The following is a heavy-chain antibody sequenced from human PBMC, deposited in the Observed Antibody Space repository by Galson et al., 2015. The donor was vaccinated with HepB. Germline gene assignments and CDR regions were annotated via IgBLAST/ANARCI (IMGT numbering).Heavy chain of an antibody. CDR3: ARDRGGGYGSGHAEYFQH. Sequence: SLRLSCAASGFNFSSYSMNWVRQAPGQGLGWVSSISRGSSYIYYADSVKGRFTISRDNAKNSLYLQMNSPRAEDTAVYYCARDRGGGYGSGHAEYFQHWGQGTLVTVSS. D-gene: IGHD6-19*01. V-gene: IGHV3-21*01. J-gene: IGHJ1*01. CDR2: ISRGSSYI. CDR1: GFNFSSYS.